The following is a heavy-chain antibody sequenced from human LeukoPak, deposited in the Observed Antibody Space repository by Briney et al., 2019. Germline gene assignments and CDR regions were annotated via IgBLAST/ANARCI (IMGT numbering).Heavy chain of an antibody. CDR2: ISAYNGNT. Sequence: RRASVKVSCKASGYTFTSYGISWVRQAPGQGLEWMGRISAYNGNTNYAQKLQGRVTMTTDTSTSTAYMELRSLRSDDTAVYYCARGMWGYCSSTSCYKTNYYYYMDVWGKGTTVTVSS. V-gene: IGHV1-18*01. CDR3: ARGMWGYCSSTSCYKTNYYYYMDV. J-gene: IGHJ6*03. D-gene: IGHD2-2*01. CDR1: GYTFTSYG.